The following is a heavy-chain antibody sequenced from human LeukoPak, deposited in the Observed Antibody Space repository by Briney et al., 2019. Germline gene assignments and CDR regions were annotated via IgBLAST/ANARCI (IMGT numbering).Heavy chain of an antibody. CDR1: GGAISSYY. J-gene: IGHJ3*02. Sequence: TSSETLSLTCIVSGGAISSYYWSWIRQPPGKGLESIGYIYYTGSTNYNPSLKSRVTISVEPSKNQLSLKVRSVTAADTAVYYCARQDSGTYLNPLDIWGQGTVVTVSS. V-gene: IGHV4-59*08. CDR2: IYYTGST. CDR3: ARQDSGTYLNPLDI. D-gene: IGHD1-26*01.